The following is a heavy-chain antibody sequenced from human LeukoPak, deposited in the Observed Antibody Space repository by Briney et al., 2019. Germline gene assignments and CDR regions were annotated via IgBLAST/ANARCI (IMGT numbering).Heavy chain of an antibody. D-gene: IGHD3-3*01. CDR3: AKKPTSDFWSGYPFDY. J-gene: IGHJ4*02. CDR1: GFSFSSYV. Sequence: GGSLRLSCAASGFSFSSYVMSWVRQAPGKGLEWVSVISGSGDKTHYADSVKGRFTISRDNSKNTLYLQMNSLRAEDTAVYYCAKKPTSDFWSGYPFDYWGQGTLDTVSS. V-gene: IGHV3-23*01. CDR2: ISGSGDKT.